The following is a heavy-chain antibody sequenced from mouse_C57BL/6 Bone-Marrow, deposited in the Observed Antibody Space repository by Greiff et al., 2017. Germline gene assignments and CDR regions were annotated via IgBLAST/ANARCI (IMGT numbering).Heavy chain of an antibody. CDR1: GYAFSSSW. CDR2: IYPGDGDT. Sequence: VKLQESGPELVKPGASVKISCKASGYAFSSSWMNWVKQRPGKGLEWIGRIYPGDGDTNYNGKFKGKATLTADKSSSTAYMQLSSLTSEDSAVYFCARRGGLGYYFDYWGQGTTLTVSS. CDR3: ARRGGLGYYFDY. D-gene: IGHD4-1*01. V-gene: IGHV1-82*01. J-gene: IGHJ2*01.